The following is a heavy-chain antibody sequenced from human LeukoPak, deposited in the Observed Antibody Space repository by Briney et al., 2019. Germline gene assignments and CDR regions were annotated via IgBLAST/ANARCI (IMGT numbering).Heavy chain of an antibody. CDR2: IYPGDSDT. D-gene: IGHD1-26*01. J-gene: IGHJ4*02. Sequence: GESLKISCKGSGYSFTSYWIGWVRQMPRKGLEWMGIIYPGDSDTRYSPSFQGQVTISADKSISTAYLQWSSLKASDTAMYYCARRRESQGSPGFADYWGRGTLVTVSS. V-gene: IGHV5-51*01. CDR3: ARRRESQGSPGFADY. CDR1: GYSFTSYW.